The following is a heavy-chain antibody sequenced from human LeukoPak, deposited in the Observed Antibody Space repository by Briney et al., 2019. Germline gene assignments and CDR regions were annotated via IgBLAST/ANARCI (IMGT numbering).Heavy chain of an antibody. D-gene: IGHD3-22*01. J-gene: IGHJ4*01. Sequence: GGSLRLSYGASGFTFSYHWMHWVRQVPGKGLVWVSRIDGGGSSTSYADSVKGRFSISRDNAKSTLYLQMSSLRAEDTALYCCARGPGSSGGAYVGDYWGPGTLVTVSS. V-gene: IGHV3-74*01. CDR3: ARGPGSSGGAYVGDY. CDR2: IDGGGSST. CDR1: GFTFSYHW.